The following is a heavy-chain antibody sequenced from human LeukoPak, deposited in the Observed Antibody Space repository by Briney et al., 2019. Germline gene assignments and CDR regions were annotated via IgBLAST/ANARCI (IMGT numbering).Heavy chain of an antibody. CDR3: ARGDKSSGWYFFDY. D-gene: IGHD6-19*01. J-gene: IGHJ4*02. CDR2: ITSGSSYI. Sequence: GGSLRLSCAASGFTFSSYTMNWGRQAPGKGLEWVSSITSGSSYIYYAASMKGRFTISSDNANNSLCLQMNSLRAEDTAVYYCARGDKSSGWYFFDYWGQGALVTVSS. CDR1: GFTFSSYT. V-gene: IGHV3-21*01.